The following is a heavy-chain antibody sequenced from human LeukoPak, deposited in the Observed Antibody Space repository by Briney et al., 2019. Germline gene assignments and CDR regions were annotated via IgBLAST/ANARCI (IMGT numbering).Heavy chain of an antibody. CDR2: IYSGGST. J-gene: IGHJ6*03. Sequence: GGSLRLSCAACGFTVSSNSMSWVRQAPGKGLEWVSVIYSGGSTYYADSVKGRFTISRDNSKNTLYLQMNSLRAEDTAVYYSARVDSSSWYSYYYYYYMDVWGKGTTVTVSS. D-gene: IGHD6-13*01. CDR1: GFTVSSNS. CDR3: ARVDSSSWYSYYYYYYMDV. V-gene: IGHV3-53*01.